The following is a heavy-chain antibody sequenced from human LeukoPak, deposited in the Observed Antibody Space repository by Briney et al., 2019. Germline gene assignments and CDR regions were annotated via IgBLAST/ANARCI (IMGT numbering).Heavy chain of an antibody. V-gene: IGHV3-33*01. CDR1: GFTFSSYG. CDR3: ARAQKLRYFDWLAFDI. Sequence: PGGSLRLSCAASGFTFSSYGMRWVRQAPGKGLEWVAVIWYDGSNKYYADSVKGRFTISRDNSKNTLYLQMNSLRAEDTAVYYCARAQKLRYFDWLAFDIWGQGTMVTVSS. J-gene: IGHJ3*02. CDR2: IWYDGSNK. D-gene: IGHD3-9*01.